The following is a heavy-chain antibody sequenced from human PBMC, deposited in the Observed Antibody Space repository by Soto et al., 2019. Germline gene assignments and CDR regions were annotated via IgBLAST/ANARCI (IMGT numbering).Heavy chain of an antibody. CDR1: GGSISSGDYY. J-gene: IGHJ4*02. V-gene: IGHV4-30-4*01. D-gene: IGHD3-22*01. CDR2: IYYSGST. Sequence: SETLSLTCTVSGGSISSGDYYWSWILHPPGKGLEWIGYIYYSGSTYYNPSLKSRVTISVDTSKNQFSLKLSSVTAADTAVYYCAREVSGYYYDSSGYYIYDYWGQGTLVTVSS. CDR3: AREVSGYYYDSSGYYIYDY.